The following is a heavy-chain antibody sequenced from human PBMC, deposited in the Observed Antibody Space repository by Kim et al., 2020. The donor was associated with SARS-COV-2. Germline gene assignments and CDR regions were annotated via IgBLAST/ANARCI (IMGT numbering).Heavy chain of an antibody. CDR1: GGSFSGYY. CDR3: ARCSRWLRPSGFDY. D-gene: IGHD5-12*01. J-gene: IGHJ4*02. Sequence: SETLSLTCAVYGGSFSGYYWSWIRQPPGKGLEWIGEINHSGSTNYNPSLKSRVTISVDTSKNQFSLKLSSVTAADTAVYYCARCSRWLRPSGFDYWGQGTLVIVSS. CDR2: INHSGST. V-gene: IGHV4-34*01.